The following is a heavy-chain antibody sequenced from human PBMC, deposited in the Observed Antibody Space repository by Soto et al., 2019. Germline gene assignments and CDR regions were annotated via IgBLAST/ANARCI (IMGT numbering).Heavy chain of an antibody. D-gene: IGHD6-6*01. V-gene: IGHV4-31*03. Sequence: QVQLQESGPGLVKPSQTLSLTCSVSGGSISSGGYYWSWIRQHPGKGLEWIGYIYSSGSTYYNPSLKSRVSVSVDTSKNQFSLKLSSVTAADTAVYYCARVGAARLDYWGQGTLVTVSS. CDR3: ARVGAARLDY. J-gene: IGHJ4*02. CDR2: IYSSGST. CDR1: GGSISSGGYY.